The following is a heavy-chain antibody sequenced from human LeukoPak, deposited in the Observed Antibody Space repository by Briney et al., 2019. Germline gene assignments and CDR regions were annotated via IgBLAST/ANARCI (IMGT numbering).Heavy chain of an antibody. D-gene: IGHD5/OR15-5a*01. CDR2: ISSSSSYI. CDR1: GFTFSSYS. CDR3: ARDRMSRRSRGFDY. Sequence: GGSLRLSCAASGFTFSSYSMNWVRQAPGKGLEWVSSISSSSSYIYYADSVKGRFTISRDNAKNSLYLQMNSLRAEDTAVYYCARDRMSRRSRGFDYWGQGTLVTVSS. V-gene: IGHV3-21*01. J-gene: IGHJ4*02.